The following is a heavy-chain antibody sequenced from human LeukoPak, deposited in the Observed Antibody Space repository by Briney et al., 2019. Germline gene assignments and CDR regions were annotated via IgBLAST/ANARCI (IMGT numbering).Heavy chain of an antibody. CDR3: ARDGEPYSSGLIYYYMDV. V-gene: IGHV3-21*01. D-gene: IGHD6-19*01. CDR1: GFTFSSYS. Sequence: PGGSLRLSCAASGFTFSSYSMNWVRQAPGKGLEWVSSISSSSSYIYYADSVKGRFTISRDNAKNSLYLQMNSLRAEDTAVYYCARDGEPYSSGLIYYYMDVWGKGTTVTVSS. J-gene: IGHJ6*03. CDR2: ISSSSSYI.